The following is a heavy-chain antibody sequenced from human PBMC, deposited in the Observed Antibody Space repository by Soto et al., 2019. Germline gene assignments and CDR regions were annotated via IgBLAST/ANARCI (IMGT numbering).Heavy chain of an antibody. CDR2: ISGSGGIT. V-gene: IGHV3-23*01. CDR1: GFPFSSYA. D-gene: IGHD3-22*01. J-gene: IGHJ4*02. CDR3: AKDRDVQRSMIVVVSLCDY. Sequence: EVQLLESGGGLVQPGGSLRLSCAASGFPFSSYAMSWVRQAPGKGLEWVSTISGSGGITYYADSVKGRFTISRDNSKNTLYLQMNTLRAEDTAVYYGAKDRDVQRSMIVVVSLCDYWGQGTLVTVSS.